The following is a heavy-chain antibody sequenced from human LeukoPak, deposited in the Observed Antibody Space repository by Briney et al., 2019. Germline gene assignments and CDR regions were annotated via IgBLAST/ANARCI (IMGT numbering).Heavy chain of an antibody. J-gene: IGHJ4*02. V-gene: IGHV3-33*01. CDR3: ARDLGPLDY. CDR2: IWYDGSNK. D-gene: IGHD7-27*01. CDR1: GFTFSGYG. Sequence: GGSLRLSCAASGFTFSGYGMHWVRQAPGKGLEWVAVIWYDGSNKYYADSVKGRFTISRDNSKNTLYLQMNGLRAEDTAVYYCARDLGPLDYWGQGTLVTVSS.